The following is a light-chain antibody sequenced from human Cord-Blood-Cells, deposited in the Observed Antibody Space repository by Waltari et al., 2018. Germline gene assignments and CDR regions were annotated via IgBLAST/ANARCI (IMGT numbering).Light chain of an antibody. Sequence: QSVLTQPPSASGTPGQRVTISCSGSSSTIGSNTVNWYQQPPGTAPKLLIYSNKQRPSGVPDRFSGSKSGTSASLAISGLQSEDGADYYCAAWDDSLNGPVFGGGTKLTVL. V-gene: IGLV1-44*01. CDR1: SSTIGSNT. CDR2: SNK. CDR3: AAWDDSLNGPV. J-gene: IGLJ3*02.